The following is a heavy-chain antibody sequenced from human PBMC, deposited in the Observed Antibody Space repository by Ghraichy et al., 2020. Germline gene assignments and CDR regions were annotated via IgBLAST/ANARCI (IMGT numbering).Heavy chain of an antibody. CDR1: GDSISSGGYY. D-gene: IGHD4-11*01. V-gene: IGHV4-31*03. Sequence: SETLSLTCTVSGDSISSGGYYWTWIRQHPGKGLEWIGYIYYSGSTYYNSSLKSRVTISVDTSKNQFSLKLSSVTAADTAVYYCARGYSKRYYYYGMDVWGQGTTVTVSS. J-gene: IGHJ6*02. CDR2: IYYSGST. CDR3: ARGYSKRYYYYGMDV.